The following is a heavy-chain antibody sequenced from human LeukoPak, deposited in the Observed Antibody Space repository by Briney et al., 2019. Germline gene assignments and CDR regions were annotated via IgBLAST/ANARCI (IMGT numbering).Heavy chain of an antibody. CDR2: IRNKANSYTT. CDR3: ARGLLYFDWLTTQYSYNYGMDV. CDR1: GLTFSDHY. D-gene: IGHD3-9*01. J-gene: IGHJ6*02. V-gene: IGHV3-72*01. Sequence: GGSLRLSCAASGLTFSDHYMDWVRQAPGKGLEWVGRIRNKANSYTTEYAASVKGRFTISRDDSKNSLYLQMNSLKTEDTAVYYCARGLLYFDWLTTQYSYNYGMDVWGQGTTVTVSS.